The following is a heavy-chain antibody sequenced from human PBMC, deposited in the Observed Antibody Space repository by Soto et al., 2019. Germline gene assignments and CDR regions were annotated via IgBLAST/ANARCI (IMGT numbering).Heavy chain of an antibody. CDR2: IYYSGTT. Sequence: SETLSLTCTVSGGSVSSHNYYWTWIRQPPGKGLEWIGHIYYSGTTNYNPSLKSRITINPDTSNNQLSLQLNSVTPDDTAVYYCARLIGNSWLDSWGQGTLVTVSS. V-gene: IGHV4-61*01. CDR3: ARLIGNSWLDS. CDR1: GGSVSSHNYY. J-gene: IGHJ5*01. D-gene: IGHD2-8*01.